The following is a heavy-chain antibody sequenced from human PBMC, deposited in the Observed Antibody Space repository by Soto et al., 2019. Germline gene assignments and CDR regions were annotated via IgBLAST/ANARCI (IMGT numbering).Heavy chain of an antibody. J-gene: IGHJ5*02. V-gene: IGHV3-48*01. CDR2: ISSSRSTI. CDR1: GFTFSSYS. CDR3: ARHPERIAQIGWFDP. D-gene: IGHD6-13*01. Sequence: EVQLVESGGGLVQPGGSLRLSCAASGFTFSSYSMNWVRQAPGKGLEWVSYISSSRSTIYYADAVKGRFTISRDNANNSLDLQMNSLRAEDTAVYYCARHPERIAQIGWFDPWGQGTLVTVSS.